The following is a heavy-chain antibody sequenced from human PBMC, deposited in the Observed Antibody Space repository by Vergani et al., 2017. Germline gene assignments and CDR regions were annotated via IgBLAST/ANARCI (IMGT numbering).Heavy chain of an antibody. CDR1: GGTFSSYT. CDR2: IIPILGIA. D-gene: IGHD4-17*01. Sequence: QVQLVQSGAEVKKPGSSVKVSCKASGGTFSSYTISWVRQAPGQGLEWMGRIIPILGIANYAQKFQGRVTITAYKSTSTAYMELSSLRSEDTAVYYCARAGNYYGDYPEINWGQGTLVTVSS. CDR3: ARAGNYYGDYPEIN. V-gene: IGHV1-69*02. J-gene: IGHJ4*02.